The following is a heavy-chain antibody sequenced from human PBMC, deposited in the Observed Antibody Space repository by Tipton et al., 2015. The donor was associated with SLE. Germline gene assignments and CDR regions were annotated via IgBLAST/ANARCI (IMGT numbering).Heavy chain of an antibody. CDR2: IYYRGSA. V-gene: IGHV4-61*01. J-gene: IGHJ4*02. CDR3: ARLIAFDWELRKPGYFDH. Sequence: LRLSCTVSGGSISSSSYYWTWTRQPPGKGLEWIGYIYYRGSAYYKDFLKSRVTISVDTFKDQVSLKLSSMTAADTAVYYCARLIAFDWELRKPGYFDHWGQGTLVTVSS. D-gene: IGHD1-26*01. CDR1: GGSISSSSYY.